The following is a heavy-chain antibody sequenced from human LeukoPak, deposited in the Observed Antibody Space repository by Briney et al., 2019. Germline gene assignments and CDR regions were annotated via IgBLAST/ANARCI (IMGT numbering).Heavy chain of an antibody. J-gene: IGHJ5*02. CDR1: GGSVSSGSYY. CDR3: ARGIFGVGEDWFDP. Sequence: SETLSLTCTVSGGSVSSGSYYWSWIRQPPGKGLEWIGRIYTSGSTNYNPSLKSRVTMSVDTSKNQFSLKLSSVTAADTAVYYCARGIFGVGEDWFDPWGQGTLVTVSS. D-gene: IGHD3-3*01. V-gene: IGHV4-61*01. CDR2: IYTSGST.